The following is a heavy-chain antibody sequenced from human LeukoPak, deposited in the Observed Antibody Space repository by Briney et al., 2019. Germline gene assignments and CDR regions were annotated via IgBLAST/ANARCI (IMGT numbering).Heavy chain of an antibody. V-gene: IGHV1-2*02. Sequence: ASVKVSCKASGYTFTGYYMHWVRQAPGQGLEWMGWINANSGGTNYAQKFQGRVTMTRDTSISTAYMELSRLRSDDTAVYYCARLLLGYYDSSGYQRHAFDIWGQGTMVTVSS. CDR3: ARLLLGYYDSSGYQRHAFDI. J-gene: IGHJ3*02. CDR2: INANSGGT. CDR1: GYTFTGYY. D-gene: IGHD3-22*01.